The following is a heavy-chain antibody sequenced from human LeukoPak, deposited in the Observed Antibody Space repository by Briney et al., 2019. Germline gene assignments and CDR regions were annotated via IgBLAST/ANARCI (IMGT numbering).Heavy chain of an antibody. V-gene: IGHV4-59*12. J-gene: IGHJ4*02. CDR2: IYYSGST. Sequence: SETLSLTCTVSGGSISSYYWSWIRQPPGKGLEWIGYIYYSGSTYYNPSLKSRVTISVDTSKNQFSLKLSSVTAADTAVYYCARAGGFFSPFGYWGQGTLVTVSS. D-gene: IGHD3-16*01. CDR1: GGSISSYY. CDR3: ARAGGFFSPFGY.